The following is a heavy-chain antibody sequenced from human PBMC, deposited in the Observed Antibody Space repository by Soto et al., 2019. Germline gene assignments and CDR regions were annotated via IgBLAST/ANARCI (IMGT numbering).Heavy chain of an antibody. J-gene: IGHJ5*02. Sequence: ASVKVSCKASGGTFDNYAITWVRQAPGQGLEWMGWMNPNSGNTGYAQKFQGRVTMTRNTSISTAYMDLSSLRSEDTAVYYCARERSAAGTGWFDPWGQGTLVTSPQ. V-gene: IGHV1-8*01. D-gene: IGHD6-13*01. CDR3: ARERSAAGTGWFDP. CDR2: MNPNSGNT. CDR1: GGTFDNYA.